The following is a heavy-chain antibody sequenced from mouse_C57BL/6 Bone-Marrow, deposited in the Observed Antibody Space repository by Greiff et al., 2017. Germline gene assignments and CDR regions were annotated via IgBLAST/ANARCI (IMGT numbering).Heavy chain of an antibody. V-gene: IGHV1-80*01. CDR3: ARGGGWLLRAMDY. D-gene: IGHD2-3*01. CDR1: GYAFSSYW. J-gene: IGHJ4*01. CDR2: IYPGDGDT. Sequence: QVQLQQSGAELVKPGASVKISCKASGYAFSSYWMNWVKQRPGKGLEWIGQIYPGDGDTTYNGKFKGKATLTADKSSSTAYMQLSSLTSEDSAVYFCARGGGWLLRAMDYGGQGTSVTVSS.